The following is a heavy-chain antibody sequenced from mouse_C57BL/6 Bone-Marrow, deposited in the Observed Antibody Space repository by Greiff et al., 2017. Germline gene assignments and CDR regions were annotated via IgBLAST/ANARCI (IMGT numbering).Heavy chain of an antibody. CDR3: ARGYYWFFDG. Sequence: QVQLKQSGAELMKPGASVKLSCKTTGYTFTGYWIEWVKQRPGRGLEWIGEILPGSGDTNYNEKFKGKATFNADTSSSSAYMQLSSLTTEDSDIDYGARGYYWFFDGWGTGTTVTVAS. CDR2: ILPGSGDT. V-gene: IGHV1-9*01. J-gene: IGHJ1*03. D-gene: IGHD2-2*01. CDR1: GYTFTGYW.